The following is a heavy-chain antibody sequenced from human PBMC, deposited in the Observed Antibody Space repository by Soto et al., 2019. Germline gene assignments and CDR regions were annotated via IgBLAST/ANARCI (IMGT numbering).Heavy chain of an antibody. Sequence: ASVKVSCKASGYTFPSYAMHWVRQAPGQRLEWMGWINAGNGNTKYSQKFQGRVTITRDTSASTAYMELSSLRSEDTAVYYCARGPGVVVAAKWFDPWGQGTLVTVSS. V-gene: IGHV1-3*01. CDR2: INAGNGNT. J-gene: IGHJ5*02. CDR3: ARGPGVVVAAKWFDP. CDR1: GYTFPSYA. D-gene: IGHD2-15*01.